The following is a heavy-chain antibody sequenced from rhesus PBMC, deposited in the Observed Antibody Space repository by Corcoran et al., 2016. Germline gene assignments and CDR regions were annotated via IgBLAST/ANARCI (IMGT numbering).Heavy chain of an antibody. J-gene: IGHJ3*01. CDR1: GFSISTSGTG. Sequence: QVTLKESGPALVKPTQTLTLTCTFSGFSISTSGTGVGWIRQPPGKALEWLASIYWNDSKYYSTSLKSRLTISKDTSKNQAVLTMTNMDPVDTATYYCARVGSGGAFDFWGQGLRVTVSS. CDR2: IYWNDSK. D-gene: IGHD6-37*01. CDR3: ARVGSGGAFDF. V-gene: IGHV2-95*01.